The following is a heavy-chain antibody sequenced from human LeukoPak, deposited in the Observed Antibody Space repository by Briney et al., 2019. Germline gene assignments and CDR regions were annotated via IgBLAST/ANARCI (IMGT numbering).Heavy chain of an antibody. CDR2: INVDGTTT. CDR3: ARTFENTYGDY. CDR1: GFTFSTYW. D-gene: IGHD5-18*01. J-gene: IGHJ4*01. Sequence: GGSLRLSCAASGFTFSTYWMHWVRQAPGKGLVWVSRINVDGTTTTYADSAKGRFTISRDNAKNTLYLQMNSLRGEDTAVYYCARTFENTYGDYWGHGTLVTVSS. V-gene: IGHV3-74*01.